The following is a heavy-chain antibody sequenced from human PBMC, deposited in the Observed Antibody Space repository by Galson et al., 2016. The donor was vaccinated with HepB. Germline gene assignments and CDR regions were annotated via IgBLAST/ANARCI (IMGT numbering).Heavy chain of an antibody. CDR1: GFTFSSYA. D-gene: IGHD1-7*01. CDR3: AKDLSYWNSPFFDY. J-gene: IGHJ4*02. Sequence: SLRLSCAASGFTFSSYAMHWVRQAPGKGLEWVSSISGNARSTYYADSVKGRFTISRDNSKNTLYLQVNSLRAEDTAVYYCAKDLSYWNSPFFDYWGQGTLVTVSS. CDR2: ISGNARST. V-gene: IGHV3-23*01.